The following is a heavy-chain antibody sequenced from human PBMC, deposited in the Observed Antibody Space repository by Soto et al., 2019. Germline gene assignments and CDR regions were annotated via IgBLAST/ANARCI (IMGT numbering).Heavy chain of an antibody. D-gene: IGHD3-22*01. CDR3: ARDQRDPQRITMIVVAADAFDI. CDR1: GYTFTSYY. Sequence: ASVKVSCKASGYTFTSYYMHWVRQAPGQGLEWMGIINPSGGSTSYAQKFQGRVTMTRDTSTSTVYMELSSLRSEDTAVYYCARDQRDPQRITMIVVAADAFDIWGQGTMVTVSS. CDR2: INPSGGST. V-gene: IGHV1-46*03. J-gene: IGHJ3*02.